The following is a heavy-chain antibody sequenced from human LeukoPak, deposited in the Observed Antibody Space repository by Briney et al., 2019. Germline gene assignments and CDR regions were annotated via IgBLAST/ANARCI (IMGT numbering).Heavy chain of an antibody. Sequence: SETPSLTCTVSGGSISSYYWSWIRQPAGKGLEWIGRIYTSGSTNYNPSLKSRVTMSVDTSKNQFSLKLSSVTAADTAVYYCARDTRNYCSSTSCYYAFDIWGQGTMVTVSS. CDR2: IYTSGST. V-gene: IGHV4-4*07. J-gene: IGHJ3*02. CDR1: GGSISSYY. CDR3: ARDTRNYCSSTSCYYAFDI. D-gene: IGHD2-2*01.